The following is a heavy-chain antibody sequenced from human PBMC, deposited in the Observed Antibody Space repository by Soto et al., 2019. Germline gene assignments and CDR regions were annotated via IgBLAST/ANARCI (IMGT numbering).Heavy chain of an antibody. CDR3: ARDRWYSSSWSTESQGYYYGMDV. V-gene: IGHV6-1*01. CDR2: TYYRSKWYN. J-gene: IGHJ6*02. CDR1: GDSVSSNSAA. D-gene: IGHD6-13*01. Sequence: PSQTLSLTCAISGDSVSSNSAAWNWIRPSPSRGLEWLGRTYYRSKWYNDYAVSVKSRITINPDTSKNQFSLQLDSVTPEDTAVYYCARDRWYSSSWSTESQGYYYGMDVWGQGTTVTVSS.